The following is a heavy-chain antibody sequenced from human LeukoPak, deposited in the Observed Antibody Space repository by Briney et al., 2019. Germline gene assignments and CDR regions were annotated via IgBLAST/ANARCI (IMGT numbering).Heavy chain of an antibody. D-gene: IGHD6-19*01. CDR1: GFTFSSYG. V-gene: IGHV3-30*02. CDR3: AKDNVKARLIAVAGTGG. J-gene: IGHJ4*02. CDR2: IRYDGSNK. Sequence: GGSLRLSCAASGFTFSSYGMHWVRQAPGKWLEWVVFIRYDGSNKYYADSVKGRFTISRDNSKNTLYLQMNSLRAEDTAVYYCAKDNVKARLIAVAGTGGWGQGTLVTVSS.